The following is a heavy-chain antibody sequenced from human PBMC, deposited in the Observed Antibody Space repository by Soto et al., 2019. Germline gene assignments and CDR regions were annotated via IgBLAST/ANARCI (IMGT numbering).Heavy chain of an antibody. CDR2: AYYSGDT. D-gene: IGHD2-8*01. Sequence: KPSETLSLTCSVSGGSISRYYWSWIRHPPGKGLEWIGYAYYSGDTGYNPSLKSRVTMAVDTSKSQVSLKLSSVTAADTAVYYCARDRSTYGGGGTGEVKENWFDPWGQGALVTVSS. J-gene: IGHJ5*02. CDR3: ARDRSTYGGGGTGEVKENWFDP. V-gene: IGHV4-59*01. CDR1: GGSISRYY.